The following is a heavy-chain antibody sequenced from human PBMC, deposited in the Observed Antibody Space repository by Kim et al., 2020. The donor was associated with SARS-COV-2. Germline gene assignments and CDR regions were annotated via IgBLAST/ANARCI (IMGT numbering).Heavy chain of an antibody. D-gene: IGHD3-22*01. CDR1: GGSISSYY. J-gene: IGHJ2*01. V-gene: IGHV4-59*01. Sequence: SETLSLTCTVSGGSISSYYWSWIRQPPGKGLEWIGYIYYSGSTNYNPSLKSRVTISVDTSKNQFSLKLSSVTAADTAVYYCARAVDYDDSSGSQGWYFDLWGRGTLVTVSS. CDR2: IYYSGST. CDR3: ARAVDYDDSSGSQGWYFDL.